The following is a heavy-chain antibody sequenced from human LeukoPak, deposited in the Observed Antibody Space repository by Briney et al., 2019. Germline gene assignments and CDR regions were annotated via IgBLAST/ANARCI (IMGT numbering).Heavy chain of an antibody. V-gene: IGHV3-74*03. CDR1: GFTFSSYW. Sequence: PGGSLRLSCAVSGFTFSSYWMHWVRQAPGKGLVWVSRMNSDGSSIKYADSVKGRFTISRDNAKNTLYLQMNSLRAEDTAVYYCAYIVLGYCSAGSCFDYWGQGTLVTVSS. D-gene: IGHD2-15*01. CDR3: AYIVLGYCSAGSCFDY. CDR2: MNSDGSSI. J-gene: IGHJ4*02.